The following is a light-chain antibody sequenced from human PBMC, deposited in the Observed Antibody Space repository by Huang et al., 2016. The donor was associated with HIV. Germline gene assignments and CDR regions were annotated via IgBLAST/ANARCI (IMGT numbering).Light chain of an antibody. CDR1: QSVSSN. CDR2: GAS. V-gene: IGKV3-15*01. J-gene: IGKJ1*01. Sequence: EIVMTQSPATLSVSPGERATLSCRASQSVSSNLAWYQQKPGQAPRLLIYGASTRATGIAAWFSGRGAGKEFTLTISSLQSEDFAVYYCQQYNNWPRGTFGQGTKVEIK. CDR3: QQYNNWPRGT.